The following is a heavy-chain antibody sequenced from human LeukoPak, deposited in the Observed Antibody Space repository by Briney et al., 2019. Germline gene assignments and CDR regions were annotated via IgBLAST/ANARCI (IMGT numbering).Heavy chain of an antibody. J-gene: IGHJ4*02. D-gene: IGHD5-24*01. CDR1: GGSISSYY. Sequence: NPSETLSLTCTVSGGSISSYYWSWIRQPPGKGLEWIGEINHSGSTNYNPSLKSRVTISVDTSKNQFSLKLSSVTAADTAVYYCARAGSKRWLQVLTIFDYWGQGTLVTVSS. CDR3: ARAGSKRWLQVLTIFDY. V-gene: IGHV4-34*01. CDR2: INHSGST.